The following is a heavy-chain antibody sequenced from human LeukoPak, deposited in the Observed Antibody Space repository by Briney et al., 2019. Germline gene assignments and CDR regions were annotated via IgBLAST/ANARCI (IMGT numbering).Heavy chain of an antibody. D-gene: IGHD7-27*01. CDR2: ISSSGGST. V-gene: IGHV3-23*01. CDR1: GFTYSSYA. CDR3: AKGESNWDYYFDY. J-gene: IGHJ4*02. Sequence: GGPLRLSCAASGFTYSSYAMSWVRQAPGKWLEWVSAISSSGGSTYYADSVKGRFTISRDNSKNTLFLQMNSLRAEDTAVYYCAKGESNWDYYFDYWGQGTLVTVSS.